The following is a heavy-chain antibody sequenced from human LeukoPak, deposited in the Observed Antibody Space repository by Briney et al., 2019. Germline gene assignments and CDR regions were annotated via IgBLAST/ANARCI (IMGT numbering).Heavy chain of an antibody. CDR1: GGSISTDY. Sequence: SETLSLTCTVSGGSISTDYWSWIRQPPGKGLEWIGHIYYSGSTKYNPSLKSRVTISVDTSENQFSLKLNSVTAADTAVCYCARTPFSSWYRSFDDWGQGTLVTVSS. CDR3: ARTPFSSWYRSFDD. J-gene: IGHJ4*02. CDR2: IYYSGST. V-gene: IGHV4-59*01. D-gene: IGHD6-13*01.